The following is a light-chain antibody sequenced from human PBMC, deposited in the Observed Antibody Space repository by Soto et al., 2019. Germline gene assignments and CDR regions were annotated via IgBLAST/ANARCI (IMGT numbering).Light chain of an antibody. CDR3: SSHAGSSVV. Sequence: QSVLTQLRSVSGSPGQSVTISRTGTNSDVGGYSYVSWYQQHPGKAPKLMIYDVTTRPSGVPDRFSGSRSGNTASLTISGLQAEDEADYYCSSHAGSSVVFGTGTKVTVL. J-gene: IGLJ1*01. CDR1: NSDVGGYSY. V-gene: IGLV2-11*01. CDR2: DVT.